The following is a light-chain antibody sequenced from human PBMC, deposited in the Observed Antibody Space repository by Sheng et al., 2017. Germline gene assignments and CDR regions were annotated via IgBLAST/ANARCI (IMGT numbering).Light chain of an antibody. J-gene: IGKJ4*01. CDR1: QSVSSN. Sequence: EIVMTQSPATLSVSPGEGATLSCRASQSVSSNYLAWYRQKYGQAPRLLIYGTSTRATGIPARFSGSGSGTEFTLTISSLQSEDFAVYYCQHYDKWPLPFGGGTKVEIK. CDR2: GTS. CDR3: QHYDKWPLP. V-gene: IGKV3-15*01.